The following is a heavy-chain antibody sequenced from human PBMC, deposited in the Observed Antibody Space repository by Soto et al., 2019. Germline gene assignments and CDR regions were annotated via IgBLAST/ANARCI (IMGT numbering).Heavy chain of an antibody. V-gene: IGHV4-38-2*02. Sequence: PSETLSLTCAVSGYSISSGYYWGWIRQPPGRGLEWIGSIYHSGSTYYNPSLKSRVTISVDTSKNQFSLKLSSVTAADTAVYYCARDQITIFGVAPLYPDAFDIWGQGTMVT. J-gene: IGHJ3*02. CDR1: GYSISSGYY. CDR3: ARDQITIFGVAPLYPDAFDI. D-gene: IGHD3-3*01. CDR2: IYHSGST.